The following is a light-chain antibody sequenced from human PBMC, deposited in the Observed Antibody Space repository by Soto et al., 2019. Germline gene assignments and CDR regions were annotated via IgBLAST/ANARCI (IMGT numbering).Light chain of an antibody. J-gene: IGLJ3*02. V-gene: IGLV2-8*01. CDR3: SSYAGSSSWV. Sequence: QSVLTQPPSASGSPGQSVTISCTGSSSDVGGYNYISWYQQHPGKAPKLILSEVTKRPSGVPDRFSGSKSGNTASLTVSGLQAEDAADYYCSSYAGSSSWVFGGGTKVTVL. CDR2: EVT. CDR1: SSDVGGYNY.